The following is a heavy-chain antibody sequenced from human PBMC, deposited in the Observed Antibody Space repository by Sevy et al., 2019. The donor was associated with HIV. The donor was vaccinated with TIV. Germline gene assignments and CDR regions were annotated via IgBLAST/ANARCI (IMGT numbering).Heavy chain of an antibody. D-gene: IGHD2-21*01. CDR1: GFTFSPYS. CDR2: INGPSNAI. CDR3: ARGVANCGGSASHKTDF. V-gene: IGHV3-48*01. J-gene: IGHJ4*02. Sequence: GGSLRLSCAASGFTFSPYSMHWVRQAPGKGLEWISYINGPSNAIFYADSVRGRFTVSRDNGKNSLYLQMNSLRAEDSALYYCARGVANCGGSASHKTDFWGQGTLVTVSS.